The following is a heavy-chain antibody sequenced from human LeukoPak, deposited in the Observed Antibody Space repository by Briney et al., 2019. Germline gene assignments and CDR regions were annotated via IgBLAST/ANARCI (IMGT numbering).Heavy chain of an antibody. J-gene: IGHJ4*02. Sequence: SGPTLVNPSQTLTLTCTFSGFSLSTSGMCVTWIRQPPGKALEWLARIDWDDDKYYSTSLKTRLTISKDTSKNQVVLTMTNMDPVDTATYYCARMRAYRNVYYFDYWGQGTLVTVSS. V-gene: IGHV2-70*11. CDR2: IDWDDDK. D-gene: IGHD4-11*01. CDR1: GFSLSTSGMC. CDR3: ARMRAYRNVYYFDY.